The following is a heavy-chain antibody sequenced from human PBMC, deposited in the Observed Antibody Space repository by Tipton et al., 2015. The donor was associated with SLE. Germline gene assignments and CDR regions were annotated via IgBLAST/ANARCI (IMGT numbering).Heavy chain of an antibody. J-gene: IGHJ2*01. Sequence: SLRLSCAASGFTFSSYWMNWVRQAPGKGLEWVANIKQDGSEKYYLDSVKGRFTISRDNAENSLYLQMNSLRVEDTAVYYCARDVGYGDWYFDLWGRGTLVTVSS. CDR1: GFTFSSYW. CDR2: IKQDGSEK. D-gene: IGHD4-17*01. CDR3: ARDVGYGDWYFDL. V-gene: IGHV3-7*01.